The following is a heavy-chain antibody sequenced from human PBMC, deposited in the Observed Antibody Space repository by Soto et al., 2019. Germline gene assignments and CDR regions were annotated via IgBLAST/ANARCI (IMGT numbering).Heavy chain of an antibody. CDR2: IYYSGST. Sequence: PSETLSLTCTVSGGSISSYYWSWIRQPPGKGLEWIGYIYYSGSTNYNPSLKSRVTISVDTSKNQFSLKLSSVTAADTAVYYCARDSGAAGTLSGWFDPWGQGTLVTVSS. CDR3: ARDSGAAGTLSGWFDP. CDR1: GGSISSYY. D-gene: IGHD6-13*01. J-gene: IGHJ5*02. V-gene: IGHV4-59*01.